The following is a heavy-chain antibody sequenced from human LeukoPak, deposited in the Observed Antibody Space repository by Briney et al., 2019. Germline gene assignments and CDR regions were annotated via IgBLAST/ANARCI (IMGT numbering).Heavy chain of an antibody. J-gene: IGHJ4*02. CDR2: IYSGGST. Sequence: GGSLRLSCAASGFTVSSNYMSCVRQAPGKGLEWVSVIYSGGSTYYADSVKGRFTISRDNSKNTLYLQMNSLRAEDTAVYYCARGRYCTNGVCLFDYWGQGTLVTVSS. V-gene: IGHV3-53*01. CDR3: ARGRYCTNGVCLFDY. D-gene: IGHD2-8*01. CDR1: GFTVSSNY.